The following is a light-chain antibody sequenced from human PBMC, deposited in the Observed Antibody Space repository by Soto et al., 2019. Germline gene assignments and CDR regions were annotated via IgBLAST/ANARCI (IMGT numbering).Light chain of an antibody. Sequence: DTVMTQTPLSLAVTPGQPASISCKSSQSLLHRDGKTYLYWYLQKAGQPPQSLIYEVSKRFSEVPDRISGSGSGTDFTLKISRVEAEDVGIYYCLQSTQYPFTFGQGTRLEI. CDR1: QSLLHRDGKTY. J-gene: IGKJ5*01. V-gene: IGKV2D-29*01. CDR2: EVS. CDR3: LQSTQYPFT.